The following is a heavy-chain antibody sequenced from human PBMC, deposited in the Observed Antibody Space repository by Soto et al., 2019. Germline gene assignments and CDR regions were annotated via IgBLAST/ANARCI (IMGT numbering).Heavy chain of an antibody. CDR1: AGSTRTDS. D-gene: IGHD1-26*01. J-gene: IGHJ3*01. CDR2: IYYSGST. Sequence: PETLSLTSTGSAGSTRTDSWSWIRQPPGKGLEWIGYIYYSGSTNYNPSLKSRVTISVDTSKNQFSLKLSSVTAADTAVYYCARRWGDAFDFWGQGTMVT. V-gene: IGHV4-59*01. CDR3: ARRWGDAFDF.